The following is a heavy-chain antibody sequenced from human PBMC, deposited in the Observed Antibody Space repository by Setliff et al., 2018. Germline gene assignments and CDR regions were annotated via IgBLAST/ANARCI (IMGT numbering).Heavy chain of an antibody. CDR1: GGPMRSFY. CDR2: ISDSGST. J-gene: IGHJ4*02. Sequence: KTSETLSLTCTVSGGPMRSFYWSWIRQTPGKGLQWIGYISDSGSTSYNPSLKSRVSISIDTSKTHFSLKLNSVTAADTAVYYCARSSGPRVVLAADFDYWGQGTLVTVSS. CDR3: ARSSGPRVVLAADFDY. V-gene: IGHV4-59*08. D-gene: IGHD5-12*01.